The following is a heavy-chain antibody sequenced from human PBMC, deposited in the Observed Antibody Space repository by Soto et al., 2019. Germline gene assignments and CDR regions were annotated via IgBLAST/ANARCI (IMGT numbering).Heavy chain of an antibody. V-gene: IGHV3-33*01. CDR2: IWYDGSNK. J-gene: IGHJ4*02. D-gene: IGHD2-15*01. Sequence: GGSLRLSCAASGFTFSSYGMHWVRQAPGKGLEWVAVIWYDGSNKYYADSVKGRFTISRDNSKNTLHLQMNSLRAEDTAVYYCARAGYCSGGSCYIPDYWGQGTLVTVSS. CDR3: ARAGYCSGGSCYIPDY. CDR1: GFTFSSYG.